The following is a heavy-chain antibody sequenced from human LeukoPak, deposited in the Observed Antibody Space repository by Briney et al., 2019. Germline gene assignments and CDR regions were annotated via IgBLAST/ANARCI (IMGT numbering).Heavy chain of an antibody. CDR1: GYTFTSYG. CDR2: ISAYNGNT. Sequence: ASVKVSCKASGYTFTSYGISWVRQAPGQGLEWMGWISAYNGNTNYAQKLQGRVTMTTDTSTSTAYMEQRSLRSDDTAVYYCARVDYYDSSGYYYGLLDYWGQGTLVTVSS. V-gene: IGHV1-18*01. D-gene: IGHD3-22*01. J-gene: IGHJ4*02. CDR3: ARVDYYDSSGYYYGLLDY.